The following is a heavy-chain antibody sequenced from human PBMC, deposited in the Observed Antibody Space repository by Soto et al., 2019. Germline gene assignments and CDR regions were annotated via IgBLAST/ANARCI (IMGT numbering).Heavy chain of an antibody. D-gene: IGHD1-7*01. CDR2: IYYSGST. Sequence: SETLSLTCTVSGGSISSYYWGWIRQPPGKGLEWIGYIYYSGSTNYNPSLKSRVTISVDTSKNQFSLKLSSVTAADTAVYYCAHARGTNYYYYGMDVWGQGTTVTVSS. V-gene: IGHV4-59*01. J-gene: IGHJ6*02. CDR3: AHARGTNYYYYGMDV. CDR1: GGSISSYY.